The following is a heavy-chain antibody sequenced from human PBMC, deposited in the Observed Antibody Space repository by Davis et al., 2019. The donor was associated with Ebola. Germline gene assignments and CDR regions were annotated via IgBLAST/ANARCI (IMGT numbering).Heavy chain of an antibody. J-gene: IGHJ6*02. CDR2: ISTYGTTI. V-gene: IGHV3-11*01. CDR3: ARGERRYYDYNGMDV. D-gene: IGHD1-1*01. CDR1: GFTFSDYY. Sequence: PGRSLRLSCAASGFTFSDYYMSWIRQAPGKGLEWLSYISTYGTTIYYGDSVKGRFTISRDNAKNSLYLQMHSLRPEDTAVYYCARGERRYYDYNGMDVWGQGTTVTVSS.